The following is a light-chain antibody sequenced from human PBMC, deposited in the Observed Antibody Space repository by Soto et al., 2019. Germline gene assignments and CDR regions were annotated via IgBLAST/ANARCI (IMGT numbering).Light chain of an antibody. Sequence: QSVPTQPPSVSGAPGQRVTISCIGGSSNIGAGYDVHWYQQLPGTAPKLLIYDNINRPSGVPDRFSGSRSGTSASLAITGLQTEDEADYYCQSYDSSLSAVVFGGGTKLTVL. J-gene: IGLJ2*01. V-gene: IGLV1-40*01. CDR3: QSYDSSLSAVV. CDR1: SSNIGAGYD. CDR2: DNI.